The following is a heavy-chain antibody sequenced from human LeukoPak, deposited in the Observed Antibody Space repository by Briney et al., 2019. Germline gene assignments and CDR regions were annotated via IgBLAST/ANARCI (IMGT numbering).Heavy chain of an antibody. Sequence: PGGSLRLSCAASGFTFSSYSMNWVRQAPGKGLEWVSYISSSSSTIYYADSVKGRFTISRDNAKNSLYLQMNSLRDEDTAVYYCARDEAWFGTQDAFDIWAKGQWSPSLQ. V-gene: IGHV3-48*02. CDR2: ISSSSSTI. D-gene: IGHD3-10*01. J-gene: IGHJ3*02. CDR3: ARDEAWFGTQDAFDI. CDR1: GFTFSSYS.